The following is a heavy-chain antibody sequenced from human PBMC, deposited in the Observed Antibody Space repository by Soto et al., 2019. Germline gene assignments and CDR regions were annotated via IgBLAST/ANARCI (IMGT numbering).Heavy chain of an antibody. CDR1: GGSINKFY. Sequence: QVQLQESGPGLVKPSETLSLTCTVSGGSINKFYWSWLRQSPGKGLEWIGYIYYSGNTNYNPSLHSRVTISVDTAKNQFSLKLTSVTAADTAVYFCAKGGGFGDFFGYWGRGSLVTVSS. CDR3: AKGGGFGDFFGY. V-gene: IGHV4-59*01. CDR2: IYYSGNT. J-gene: IGHJ4*02. D-gene: IGHD3-10*01.